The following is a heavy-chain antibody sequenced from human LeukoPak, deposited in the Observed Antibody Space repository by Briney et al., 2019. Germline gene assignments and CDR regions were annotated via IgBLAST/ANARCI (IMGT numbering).Heavy chain of an antibody. J-gene: IGHJ4*02. CDR2: ISYDGSNK. CDR3: ARKGAITMIVVDNSYFDY. V-gene: IGHV3-30-3*01. Sequence: PGGSLRLSCAASGFTFSSYAMHWARQAPGKGLEWVAVISYDGSNKYYVDSVKGRFTISRDNSKNTLYLQMNSLRAEDTAVYYCARKGAITMIVVDNSYFDYWGQGTLVTVSS. CDR1: GFTFSSYA. D-gene: IGHD3-22*01.